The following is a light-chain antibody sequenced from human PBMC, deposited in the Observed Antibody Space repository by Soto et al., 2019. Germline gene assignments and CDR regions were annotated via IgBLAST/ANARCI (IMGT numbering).Light chain of an antibody. V-gene: IGLV2-8*01. CDR1: KSDIGVYDF. CDR2: EVV. Sequence: HSALTQPPSASGSPGQSVTISCTGTKSDIGVYDFVSWYQHHPGKAPRLIIYEVVRRPSGVPDRFSGSKSGNTASLTVSGLQAADEADYFCKSYAGSNTYVFGSGTKV. CDR3: KSYAGSNTYV. J-gene: IGLJ1*01.